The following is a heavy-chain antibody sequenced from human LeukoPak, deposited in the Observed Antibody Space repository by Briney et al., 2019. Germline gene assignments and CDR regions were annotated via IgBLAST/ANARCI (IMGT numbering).Heavy chain of an antibody. CDR2: ISGGGDSI. V-gene: IGHV3-23*01. J-gene: IGHJ4*02. CDR3: AKESPHFDC. Sequence: GGSLRLSCEASGFTFSSYAMSWVRQAPGKGLEWVSTISGGGDSIYYADSVKGRFTISRDNSKNTLYLQMNSLRAEDTAVYYCAKESPHFDCWGQGTLVTVSS. CDR1: GFTFSSYA.